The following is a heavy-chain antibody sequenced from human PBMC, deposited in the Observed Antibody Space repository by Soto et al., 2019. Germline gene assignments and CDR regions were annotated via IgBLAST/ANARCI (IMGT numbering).Heavy chain of an antibody. V-gene: IGHV3-64D*06. CDR2: ISSDGDST. Sequence: PVGSLRLSCSASGFTFLSYAMHWVRQAPGKGLEYVSAISSDGDSTYYADSVKGRFTISRDNSRNTLFLQMIRLRPDDTAVYYCAKDGEGNWFDPWGQGSLVTVSS. D-gene: IGHD3-3*01. CDR1: GFTFLSYA. J-gene: IGHJ5*02. CDR3: AKDGEGNWFDP.